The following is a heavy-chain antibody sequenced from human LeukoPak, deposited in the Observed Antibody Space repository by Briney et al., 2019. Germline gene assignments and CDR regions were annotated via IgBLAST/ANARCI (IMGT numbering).Heavy chain of an antibody. CDR3: AARIAAAGYWYFDL. Sequence: GGSLRLSCAASGFTVSSNYMSWVRQAPGKGLEWVSVIYSGGRTYYADSVKGRFTISRDNSKNTLYLQMNSLRAEDTAVYYCAARIAAAGYWYFDLWGRGTLVTVSS. CDR1: GFTVSSNY. V-gene: IGHV3-66*01. CDR2: IYSGGRT. D-gene: IGHD6-13*01. J-gene: IGHJ2*01.